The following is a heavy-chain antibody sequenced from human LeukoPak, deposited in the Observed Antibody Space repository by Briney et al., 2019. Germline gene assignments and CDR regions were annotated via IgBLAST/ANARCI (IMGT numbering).Heavy chain of an antibody. Sequence: SETLSLTCTVSGDSVSNDFYYWGWIRQPPGKGLEWVACLSHRGNTWYNPSLESRVTISVDTSKNRFSLNFNSVTAADTALYWRARHNAPRRVGFDFWGQGILVTVSS. CDR1: GDSVSNDFYY. D-gene: IGHD3-10*01. CDR3: ARHNAPRRVGFDF. CDR2: LSHRGNT. J-gene: IGHJ4*02. V-gene: IGHV4-39*01.